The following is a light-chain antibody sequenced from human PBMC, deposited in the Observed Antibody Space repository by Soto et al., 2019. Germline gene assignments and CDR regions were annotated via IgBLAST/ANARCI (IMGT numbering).Light chain of an antibody. V-gene: IGKV1-5*01. J-gene: IGKJ1*01. CDR2: DAS. Sequence: DIQMTQSPSTLSASVGDRVTITCRASQSISSWLAWYQQKPGKAPKLLIYDASSLESGVPSRFSGSGSGTEFTLTISSLQHDDFATYYCQQYNSYRTFGQGIKVAIK. CDR1: QSISSW. CDR3: QQYNSYRT.